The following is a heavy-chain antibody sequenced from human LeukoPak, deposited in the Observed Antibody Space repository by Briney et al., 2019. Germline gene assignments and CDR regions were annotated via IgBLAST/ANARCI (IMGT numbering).Heavy chain of an antibody. CDR2: IKQDGSET. J-gene: IGHJ4*02. CDR1: GFTFSSHW. D-gene: IGHD1-26*01. Sequence: GGSLRLSCAASGFTFSSHWMTWVRQAPGKGLEWVANIKQDGSETCYDDSVKGRFAISRDNVKTSQNLQVNSLSAEDTAVYYCVRARWGAFDDWGQGSLLIVSS. CDR3: VRARWGAFDD. V-gene: IGHV3-7*03.